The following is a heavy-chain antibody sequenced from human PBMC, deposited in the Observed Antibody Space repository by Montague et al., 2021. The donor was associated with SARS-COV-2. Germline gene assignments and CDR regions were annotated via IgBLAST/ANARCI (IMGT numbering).Heavy chain of an antibody. CDR1: GDSVSSQSVA. J-gene: IGHJ3*02. CDR2: TYYRSKWDS. D-gene: IGHD3-9*01. CDR3: ASSGITLTGLDAFDI. V-gene: IGHV6-1*01. Sequence: CAISGDSVSSQSVAWNWTRQSPSRGLEWLGRTYYRSKWDSDYAESVKRRLVITPDTSKNQVSLQLNSVTPEDTAVYFCASSGITLTGLDAFDIWGQGTMVTVSS.